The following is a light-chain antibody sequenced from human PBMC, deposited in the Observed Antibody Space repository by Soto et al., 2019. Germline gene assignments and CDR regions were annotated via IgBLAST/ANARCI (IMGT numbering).Light chain of an antibody. CDR3: QKYNNVPLT. J-gene: IGKJ4*01. CDR1: HGIRDN. CDR2: AAS. V-gene: IGKV1-27*01. Sequence: DIQMTQSPSSLSASVGDRVTITCRASHGIRDNLVWYQQKPGKVPKLLIYAASTLQSGVPSRFSGSGFGTDFTLTISSLQPEDVATYYCQKYNNVPLTFGGGTKVEI.